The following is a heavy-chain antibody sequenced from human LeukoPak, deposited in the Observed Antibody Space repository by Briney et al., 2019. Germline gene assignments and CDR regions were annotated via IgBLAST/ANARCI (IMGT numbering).Heavy chain of an antibody. Sequence: ASVKVSCKASGYTFTSYAMHWVRQAPGQRLEWMGWINAGNGNTKYSQQFQGRVTITRDTSASTAYMELSSLRSEDTAVYYCARDPTYCSSTSCPSRFDPWGQGTLVTVSS. CDR1: GYTFTSYA. CDR2: INAGNGNT. V-gene: IGHV1-3*01. J-gene: IGHJ5*02. D-gene: IGHD2-2*01. CDR3: ARDPTYCSSTSCPSRFDP.